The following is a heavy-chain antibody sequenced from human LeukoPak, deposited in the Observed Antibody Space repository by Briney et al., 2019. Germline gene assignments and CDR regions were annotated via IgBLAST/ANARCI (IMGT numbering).Heavy chain of an antibody. J-gene: IGHJ4*02. D-gene: IGHD1-14*01. V-gene: IGHV3-23*01. CDR2: ITGSGDRT. CDR3: ASRPRADMGPLDF. CDR1: GFTFSSYA. Sequence: PGGSLRLSCAASGFTFSSYAMSWLRQAPGKGLEWVSSITGSGDRTYYADSVKGRFTISRDNSKNTLYLQMNSLRADESAVYYCASRPRADMGPLDFWGQGTLVTVSS.